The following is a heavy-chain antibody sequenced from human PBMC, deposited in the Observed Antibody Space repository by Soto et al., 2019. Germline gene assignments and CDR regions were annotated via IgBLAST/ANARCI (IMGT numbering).Heavy chain of an antibody. CDR3: AKNGNIVVVPAAPDY. D-gene: IGHD2-2*01. V-gene: IGHV3-23*01. CDR2: ISGSGGST. CDR1: GFTFSSYA. Sequence: GGSLRLSCAASGFTFSSYAMNWVRQAPWKGLEWVSGISGSGGSTYYADSVKGRFTISRDNSKNTLYLQMNSLRAEDTAVYYCAKNGNIVVVPAAPDYWGQGTLVTVSS. J-gene: IGHJ4*02.